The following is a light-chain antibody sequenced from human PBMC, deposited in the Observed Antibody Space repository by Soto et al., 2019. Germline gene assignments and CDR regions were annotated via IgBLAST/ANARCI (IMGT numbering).Light chain of an antibody. CDR1: SSDVGGYNY. CDR3: SPYTSSSTVYV. CDR2: EVS. V-gene: IGLV2-14*01. J-gene: IGLJ1*01. Sequence: QSALTQPASVSGSPGQSITVSCTGTSSDVGGYNYVSWYQQHPGKAPKLMIYEVSNRPSGVSNRFSGSKSGNTASLTISGLQAEDEADYYCSPYTSSSTVYVFGTGTKVTVL.